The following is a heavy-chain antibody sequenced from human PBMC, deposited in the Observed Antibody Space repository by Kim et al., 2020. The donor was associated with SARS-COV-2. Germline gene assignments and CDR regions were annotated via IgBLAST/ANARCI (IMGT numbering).Heavy chain of an antibody. D-gene: IGHD5-12*01. Sequence: ASVKVSCKASGYTFTSNPLHWVRQAPGQRLEWMGWINADNGNTKYSEKFQGRVTITRDTSATTTYMELSSLTSEDTAMYYCVRGRQVAPFDFWGQGTLVTVSS. CDR2: INADNGNT. CDR1: GYTFTSNP. CDR3: VRGRQVAPFDF. J-gene: IGHJ4*02. V-gene: IGHV1-3*01.